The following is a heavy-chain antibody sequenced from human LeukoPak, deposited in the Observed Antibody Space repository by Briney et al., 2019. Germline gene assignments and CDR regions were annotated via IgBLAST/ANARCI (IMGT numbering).Heavy chain of an antibody. Sequence: GGSLRLSCAASGFTLSNAWMSWVRQAPGKGLEWVGRTKSKTDGGTRDYGAPVEGRFIISRDDSKNTLFLQMNSLNTEDTAVYYCTTEGTTWDYYYYYMDVWGKGTTVTVSS. V-gene: IGHV3-15*01. CDR2: TKSKTDGGTR. J-gene: IGHJ6*03. D-gene: IGHD2/OR15-2a*01. CDR1: GFTLSNAW. CDR3: TTEGTTWDYYYYYMDV.